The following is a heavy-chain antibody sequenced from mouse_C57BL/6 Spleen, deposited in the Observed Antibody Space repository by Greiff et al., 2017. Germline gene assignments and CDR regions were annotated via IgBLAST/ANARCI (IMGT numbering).Heavy chain of an antibody. CDR2: IDPSDSYT. J-gene: IGHJ4*01. D-gene: IGHD1-1*01. CDR3: ARRGTDYYGSRRGAMDY. V-gene: IGHV1-50*01. Sequence: VQLQQPGAELVKPGASVKLSCKASGYTFTSYWMQWVKQRPGQGLEWIGEIDPSDSYTNYNQKFKGKATLTVETSSSTAHMQLSSLTSEDSAVDYCARRGTDYYGSRRGAMDYWGQGTSVTVSS. CDR1: GYTFTSYW.